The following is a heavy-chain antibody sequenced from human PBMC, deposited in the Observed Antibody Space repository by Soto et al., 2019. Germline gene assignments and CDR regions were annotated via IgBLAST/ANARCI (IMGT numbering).Heavy chain of an antibody. Sequence: QVQLVESGGGVVQPGRSLRLSCAASGFTLSSDAMHWVRQAPGKGLEWVAVISYDGSNKYYADSVKGRFTISRDNSKNTLDLQMNSLAAEDTAVYYCARGRSSLSGECLLSWFDPWGQGTLVTVSS. J-gene: IGHJ5*02. CDR2: ISYDGSNK. D-gene: IGHD3-3*01. V-gene: IGHV3-30-3*01. CDR1: GFTLSSDA. CDR3: ARGRSSLSGECLLSWFDP.